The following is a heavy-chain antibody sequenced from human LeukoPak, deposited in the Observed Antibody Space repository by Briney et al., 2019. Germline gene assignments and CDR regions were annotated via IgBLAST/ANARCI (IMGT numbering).Heavy chain of an antibody. Sequence: PGGSLRLSCAASGFSFNNYAMCWVRQAPGKGLEWVSSITGGGGGAYYADSVKGRFTISRDNSKNTLYLQMNSLRAEDTAVYYCARDRGDSGWYLDYWGQGTLVTVSS. CDR2: ITGGGGGA. D-gene: IGHD6-19*01. J-gene: IGHJ4*02. CDR3: ARDRGDSGWYLDY. V-gene: IGHV3-23*01. CDR1: GFSFNNYA.